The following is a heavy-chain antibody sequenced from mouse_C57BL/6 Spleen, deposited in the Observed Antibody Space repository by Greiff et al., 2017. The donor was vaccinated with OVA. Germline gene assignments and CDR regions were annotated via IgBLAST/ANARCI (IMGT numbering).Heavy chain of an antibody. CDR2: IHPNSGST. Sequence: QVHVKQPGAELVKPGASVKLSCKASGYTFTSYWMHWVKQRPGQGLEWIGMIHPNSGSTNYNEKFKSKATLTVAKSSSTAYMQLSSLTSEDSAVYYCARRDWFAYWGQGTLVTVSA. V-gene: IGHV1-64*01. J-gene: IGHJ3*01. CDR1: GYTFTSYW. CDR3: ARRDWFAY.